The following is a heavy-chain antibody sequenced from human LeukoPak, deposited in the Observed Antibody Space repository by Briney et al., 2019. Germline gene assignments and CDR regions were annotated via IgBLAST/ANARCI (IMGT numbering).Heavy chain of an antibody. CDR1: GFTFSSYW. D-gene: IGHD6-19*01. V-gene: IGHV3-7*01. J-gene: IGHJ2*01. Sequence: PGGSLRLSCAASGFTFSSYWLSWVRQAPGKGLEWVANIKQDGSEKYYVCSVKGRFTISRDNAKNSLYLQMNSLRAEDTAVYYCATRSSYSSGWYAGYFDLWGRGTLVTVSS. CDR2: IKQDGSEK. CDR3: ATRSSYSSGWYAGYFDL.